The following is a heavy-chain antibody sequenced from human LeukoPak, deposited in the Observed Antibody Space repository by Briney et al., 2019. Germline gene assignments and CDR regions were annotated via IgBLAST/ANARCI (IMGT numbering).Heavy chain of an antibody. CDR3: SRWDWRY. J-gene: IGHJ4*02. Sequence: GGSLRLSCAASGFTFSSYAMHWVRQAPGKGLEWVAVISYDGSNKYYADSVKGRFTISRDNSKNTLYLQMNSLRAEDTAVYFCSRWDWRYWGQGTLVTVSS. D-gene: IGHD3-3*01. CDR2: ISYDGSNK. V-gene: IGHV3-30*04. CDR1: GFTFSSYA.